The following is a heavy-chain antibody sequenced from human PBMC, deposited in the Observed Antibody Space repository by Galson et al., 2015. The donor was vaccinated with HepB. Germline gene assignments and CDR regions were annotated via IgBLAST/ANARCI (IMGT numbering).Heavy chain of an antibody. CDR2: ISFDGNIK. V-gene: IGHV3-30*04. CDR3: ARNIYFYDSGAYSYYFDY. CDR1: GFTFSNYA. Sequence: SLRLSCAASGFTFSNYAMHWVRQAPGRGLEWVAVISFDGNIKYYADSLKGRFTLSRDNSKDTLYLQMNSLRPEDTAVYYCARNIYFYDSGAYSYYFDYWGQGTLVTVSS. D-gene: IGHD3-22*01. J-gene: IGHJ4*02.